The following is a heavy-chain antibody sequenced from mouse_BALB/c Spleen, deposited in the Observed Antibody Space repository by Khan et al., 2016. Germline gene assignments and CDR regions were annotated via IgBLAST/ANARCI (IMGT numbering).Heavy chain of an antibody. D-gene: IGHD3-3*01. J-gene: IGHJ4*01. Sequence: QIQLVQSGPELKKPGETVRISCKASGYTFTTAGMQWVQKMPGKGLKWIGWINTHSGVPKYAEDFKGRFAFSLETSASTAYLQISNLKNEDTDTYCGAGGGHRGFYARDNWGQGTSVTVSS. V-gene: IGHV9-4*02. CDR2: INTHSGVP. CDR1: GYTFTTAG. CDR3: AGGGHRGFYARDN.